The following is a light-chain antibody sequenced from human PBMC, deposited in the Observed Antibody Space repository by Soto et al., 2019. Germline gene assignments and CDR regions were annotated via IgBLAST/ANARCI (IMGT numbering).Light chain of an antibody. J-gene: IGKJ2*01. CDR3: QQYKSWPYT. V-gene: IGKV3-15*01. Sequence: DIGMTQSPVTLSVSPGERVTLSCRASQSISDKSAWYQQKPGQAPRLLMFGASTRATGIPAMLSGSGSGTDFTLSITGLQSEDFAVYYCQQYKSWPYTFGQGTKLEIK. CDR2: GAS. CDR1: QSISDK.